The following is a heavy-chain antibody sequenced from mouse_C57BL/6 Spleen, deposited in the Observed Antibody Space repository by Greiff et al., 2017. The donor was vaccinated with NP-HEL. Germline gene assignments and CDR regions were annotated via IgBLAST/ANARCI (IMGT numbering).Heavy chain of an antibody. CDR3: AREWLRQSHYYAMDY. CDR1: GYTFTSYW. V-gene: IGHV1-55*01. J-gene: IGHJ4*01. Sequence: QVQLKQPGAELVKPGASVKMSCKASGYTFTSYWITWVKQRPGQGLEWIGDIYPGSGSTNYNEKFKSKATLTVDTSSSTAYMQLSSLTSEDSAVYYCAREWLRQSHYYAMDYWGQGTSVTVSS. D-gene: IGHD2-2*01. CDR2: IYPGSGST.